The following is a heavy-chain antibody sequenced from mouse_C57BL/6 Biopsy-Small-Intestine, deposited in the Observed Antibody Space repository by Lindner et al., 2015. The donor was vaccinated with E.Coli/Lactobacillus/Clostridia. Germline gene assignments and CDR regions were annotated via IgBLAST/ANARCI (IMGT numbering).Heavy chain of an antibody. J-gene: IGHJ3*01. CDR2: ILPVSGST. V-gene: IGHV1-54*02. CDR3: ARRGYYGSNSWFAY. D-gene: IGHD1-1*01. Sequence: VQLQESGAELVRPGTSVKVSCKASGYAFTNYLIEWVKQRPGQGLEWIGEILPVSGSTNYNEKFKDKAIFTADTSSNTAYMQLSSLTTEDSAIYYCARRGYYGSNSWFAYWGQGTLVTVSA. CDR1: GYAFTNYL.